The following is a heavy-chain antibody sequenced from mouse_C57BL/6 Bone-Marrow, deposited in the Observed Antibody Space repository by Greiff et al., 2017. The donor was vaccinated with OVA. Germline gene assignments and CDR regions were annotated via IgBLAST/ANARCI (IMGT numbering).Heavy chain of an antibody. V-gene: IGHV1-82*01. J-gene: IGHJ2*01. CDR1: GYAFSSSW. D-gene: IGHD1-1*01. CDR3: ARSRGYYGSSYYFDY. CDR2: IYPGDGDT. Sequence: QVQLQQSGPELVKPGASVKISCKASGYAFSSSWMNWVKQRPGKGLEWIGRIYPGDGDTNYNGKFKGKATLTADKSSSTAYMQLSSLTSEDSAVYFCARSRGYYGSSYYFDYWGQGTTLTVSS.